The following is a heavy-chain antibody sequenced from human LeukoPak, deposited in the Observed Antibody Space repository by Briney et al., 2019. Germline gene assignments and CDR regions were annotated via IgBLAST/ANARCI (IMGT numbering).Heavy chain of an antibody. J-gene: IGHJ4*02. V-gene: IGHV1-18*01. CDR1: GYTFTSYG. D-gene: IGHD3-3*01. Sequence: GASVKVSCKASGYTFTSYGISWVRQAPGQGLEWMGWISAYNGNTNYAQKLQGRVTMTTDTSTSTAYMELRSLGSDDTAVYYCARDTYYDFWSGYYSFDYWGQGTLVTVSP. CDR2: ISAYNGNT. CDR3: ARDTYYDFWSGYYSFDY.